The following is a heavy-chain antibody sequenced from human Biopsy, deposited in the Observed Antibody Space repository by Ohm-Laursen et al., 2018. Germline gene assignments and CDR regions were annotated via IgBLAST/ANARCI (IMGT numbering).Heavy chain of an antibody. D-gene: IGHD3-10*01. V-gene: IGHV1-69*04. CDR3: ARGGSGSGYYGMDV. CDR2: IIPIVGIT. J-gene: IGHJ6*02. CDR1: GDTFSRSA. Sequence: SVKVSCKVSGDTFSRSAFFWVRQAPGQGLVYLGKIIPIVGITNHAQTFQGRITLTADKSTFMVYMELSRLRSDDTAIYYCARGGSGSGYYGMDVWGQGATVSVSS.